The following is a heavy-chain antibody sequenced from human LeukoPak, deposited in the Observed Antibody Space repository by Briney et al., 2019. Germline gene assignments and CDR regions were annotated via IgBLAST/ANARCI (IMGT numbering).Heavy chain of an antibody. CDR3: AKDLGWELPAEAY. J-gene: IGHJ4*02. Sequence: GGSLRLSCVASGFTFEKYVMNWVRQAPGKGLEWLATIYGSGVSISYADSVKGRFTISRDNSNNTLYLQMNSLGAEDTAMYFCAKDLGWELPAEAYWGQGILVTVSS. CDR2: IYGSGVSI. D-gene: IGHD1-26*01. V-gene: IGHV3-23*01. CDR1: GFTFEKYV.